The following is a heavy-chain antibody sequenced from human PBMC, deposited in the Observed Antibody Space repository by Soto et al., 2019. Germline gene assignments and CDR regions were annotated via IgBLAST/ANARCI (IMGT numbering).Heavy chain of an antibody. CDR1: GFTFSSYA. D-gene: IGHD3-10*01. J-gene: IGHJ4*02. V-gene: IGHV3-30-3*01. Sequence: GGSLRLSCAASGFTFSSYAMHWVRQAPGKGLEWVAVISYDGSNKYYADSVKGRFTISRDNSKNTLYLQMNSLRAEDTAVYYCARVSDSGFDAWGQGTLVTVSS. CDR3: ARVSDSGFDA. CDR2: ISYDGSNK.